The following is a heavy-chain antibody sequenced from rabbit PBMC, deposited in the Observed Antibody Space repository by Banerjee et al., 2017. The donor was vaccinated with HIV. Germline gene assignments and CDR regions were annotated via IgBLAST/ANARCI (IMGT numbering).Heavy chain of an antibody. V-gene: IGHV1S40*01. CDR1: GFSFSSGYY. CDR3: ARGTYGYIGYADAINL. J-gene: IGHJ4*01. Sequence: SLEESGGDLVKPGASLTLTCTASGFSFSSGYYMCWVRQAPGKGLEWIGCIYTGTSGSTYYASWAKGRFTISKTSSTTVTLQMTSLTDADTATYFCARGTYGYIGYADAINLWGQGTLVTVS. D-gene: IGHD6-1*01. CDR2: IYTGTSGST.